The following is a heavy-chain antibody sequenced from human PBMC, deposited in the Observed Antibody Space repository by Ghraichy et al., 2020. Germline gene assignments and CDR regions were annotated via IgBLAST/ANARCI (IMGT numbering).Heavy chain of an antibody. CDR1: GGSFSGYY. V-gene: IGHV4-34*01. D-gene: IGHD3-22*01. CDR3: ARYGDSGSYHFYY. Sequence: SETLSLTCAVYGGSFSGYYWSWIRQPPGKGLEWIGEINDSGSTNYNPSFKSRVTISVDTSKNQFSLKLSSVTAADTAVYYCARYGDSGSYHFYYWGQGTLVTVSS. CDR2: INDSGST. J-gene: IGHJ4*02.